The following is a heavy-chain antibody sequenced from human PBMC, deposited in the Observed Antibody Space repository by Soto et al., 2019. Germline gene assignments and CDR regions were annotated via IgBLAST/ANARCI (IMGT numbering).Heavy chain of an antibody. Sequence: QVQLQESGPGLVKPSQTLSVTCTVSGGSISSGGYYWSWIRQHPRKGLEWIGYIYYSGSTYYNPSLKSRVTISVDTSKNQFSLKLSSVTAADTAVYYCARDFTDSTGPTFGMGVWGHRTIVTVSS. D-gene: IGHD6-19*01. CDR3: ARDFTDSTGPTFGMGV. CDR1: GGSISSGGYY. J-gene: IGHJ6*02. CDR2: IYYSGST. V-gene: IGHV4-31*03.